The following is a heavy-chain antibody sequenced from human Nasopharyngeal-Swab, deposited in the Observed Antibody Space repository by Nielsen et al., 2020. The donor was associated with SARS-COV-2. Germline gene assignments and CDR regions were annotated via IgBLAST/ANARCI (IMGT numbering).Heavy chain of an antibody. CDR2: ISGSGGST. J-gene: IGHJ6*03. V-gene: IGHV3-23*01. Sequence: GASLPISCAASGFTFSSYVMSWLRQAPGKGLEWVSAISGSGGSTYYADSVKGRFTISRDNSKNTLYLQMNSLRAEDTAVYYCARDQPPYDILTAYYYYMDVWGKGTTVTVSS. CDR3: ARDQPPYDILTAYYYYMDV. D-gene: IGHD3-9*01. CDR1: GFTFSSYV.